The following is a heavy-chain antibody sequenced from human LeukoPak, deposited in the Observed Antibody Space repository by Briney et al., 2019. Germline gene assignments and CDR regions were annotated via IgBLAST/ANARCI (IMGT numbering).Heavy chain of an antibody. CDR3: ARGDGSSGWYLDY. CDR1: GFTFSSFE. D-gene: IGHD6-19*01. V-gene: IGHV3-48*03. CDR2: ITVSGSTK. Sequence: GGSMRLSCAVSGFTFSSFEMNWVRQAPGKGLEWVSYITVSGSTKYYADSVKGRFTISRDNAKNSLYLQMNSLRAEDTAVYYCARGDGSSGWYLDYWGQGTLVTVSS. J-gene: IGHJ4*02.